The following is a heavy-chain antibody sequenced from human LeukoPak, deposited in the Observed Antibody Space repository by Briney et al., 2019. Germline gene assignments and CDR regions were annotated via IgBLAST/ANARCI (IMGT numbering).Heavy chain of an antibody. J-gene: IGHJ3*02. CDR2: IYYSGGT. D-gene: IGHD5-12*01. Sequence: PCETLCLTCAVSGYSITNNNWWGWIRQPPGKGLEWIGYIYYSGGTHYNPSLKSRVTMSVDTSKNQFALEMNSVTAVDTALYYCVRKSGVATMADAFDIWGGEPEDSVSS. CDR3: VRKSGVATMADAFDI. V-gene: IGHV4-28*01. CDR1: GYSITNNNW.